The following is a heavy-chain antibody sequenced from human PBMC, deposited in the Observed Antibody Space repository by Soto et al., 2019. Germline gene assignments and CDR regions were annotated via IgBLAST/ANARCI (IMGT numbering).Heavy chain of an antibody. Sequence: GGSLRLSCAASGFTFSSYAMHWVRQAPGKGLEWVAVISYDGSNKYCADSVKGRFTISRDNSKNTLYLQMNSLRAEDTAVYYCARDDLRVFGVVTEPYYYYGMDVWGPGTTVTVSS. CDR1: GFTFSSYA. D-gene: IGHD3-3*01. CDR3: ARDDLRVFGVVTEPYYYYGMDV. J-gene: IGHJ6*02. CDR2: ISYDGSNK. V-gene: IGHV3-30-3*01.